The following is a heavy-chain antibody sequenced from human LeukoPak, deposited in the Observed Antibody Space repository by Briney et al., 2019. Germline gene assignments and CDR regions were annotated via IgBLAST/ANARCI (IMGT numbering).Heavy chain of an antibody. CDR1: GGSFSGYY. CDR2: INHSGST. Sequence: PSETLSLTCAVSGGSFSGYYWSWIRQPPGKGLEWIGEINHSGSTNYNPSLKSRVTISVDTSKNQFSLKLSSVTAADTAVYYCARGVLLWFGELSPRYWFDPWGQGTLVTVSS. J-gene: IGHJ5*02. V-gene: IGHV4-34*01. CDR3: ARGVLLWFGELSPRYWFDP. D-gene: IGHD3-10*01.